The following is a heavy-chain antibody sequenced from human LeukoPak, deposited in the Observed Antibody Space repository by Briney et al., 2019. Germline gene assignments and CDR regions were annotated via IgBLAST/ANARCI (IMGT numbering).Heavy chain of an antibody. V-gene: IGHV4-39*02. CDR1: GGSISSSSYY. CDR3: ARDMGSSWYNPFDY. D-gene: IGHD6-13*01. Sequence: SETLSLTCTVSGGSISSSSYYWGWIRQPPGKGLEWIGSIYYSGSTYYNPSLKSRVTISVDTSKNQFSLKLSSVTAADTAVYYCARDMGSSWYNPFDYWGQGTLVTVSS. J-gene: IGHJ4*02. CDR2: IYYSGST.